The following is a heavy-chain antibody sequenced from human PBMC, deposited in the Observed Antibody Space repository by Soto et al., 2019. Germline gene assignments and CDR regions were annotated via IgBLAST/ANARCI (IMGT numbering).Heavy chain of an antibody. V-gene: IGHV4-34*01. Sequence: PSETLSLTCAVYGGSFSGYYWSWIRQPPGKGLEWIGEINHSGSTNYNPSLKSRATISVDASKNQFSLKLSSVTAADTAVYYCARTVLSRVYYYYGMYVWGQGTTVTVSS. CDR2: INHSGST. CDR1: GGSFSGYY. J-gene: IGHJ6*02. D-gene: IGHD2-8*01. CDR3: ARTVLSRVYYYYGMYV.